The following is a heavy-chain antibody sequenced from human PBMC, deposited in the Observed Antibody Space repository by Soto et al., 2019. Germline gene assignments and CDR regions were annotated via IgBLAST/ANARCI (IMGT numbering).Heavy chain of an antibody. D-gene: IGHD6-13*01. V-gene: IGHV4-34*01. CDR1: GGSFSGYY. Sequence: QVQLQQWGAGLLKPSETLSLTCAVYGGSFSGYYWSWIRHPPGKGLEWIGEINHSGSTNYNPSLKSRVTISVDTSKNQFSLKLSSVTAADTAVYYCARVRAAAGSFDYWGQGTLVTVSS. CDR2: INHSGST. J-gene: IGHJ4*02. CDR3: ARVRAAAGSFDY.